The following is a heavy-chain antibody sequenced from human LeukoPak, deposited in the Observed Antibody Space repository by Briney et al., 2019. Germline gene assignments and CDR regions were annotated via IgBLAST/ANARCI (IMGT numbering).Heavy chain of an antibody. CDR1: GFTFSSYS. D-gene: IGHD6-13*01. CDR3: ARGASSSWLYYFDY. V-gene: IGHV3-30*03. J-gene: IGHJ4*02. CDR2: ISYDGSNK. Sequence: GGSLRLSCAASGFTFSSYSMHWVRQAPGKGLEWVAVISYDGSNKYYADSVKGRFTISRDNSKNTLYLQMNSLRAEDTAVYYCARGASSSWLYYFDYWGQGTLVTVSS.